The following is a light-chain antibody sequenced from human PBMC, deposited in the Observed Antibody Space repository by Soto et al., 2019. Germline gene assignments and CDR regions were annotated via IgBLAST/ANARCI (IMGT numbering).Light chain of an antibody. Sequence: DIQLTQSPSFLSASVGDRVTITCRASQGISSNLAWYQQKPGKAPKLLIYAASTLQSGVQSRFSGSGSGTEFTLTISSLQPEDFATYYCKQLNSYPITFGQGTRLEIK. CDR3: KQLNSYPIT. J-gene: IGKJ5*01. CDR1: QGISSN. V-gene: IGKV1-9*01. CDR2: AAS.